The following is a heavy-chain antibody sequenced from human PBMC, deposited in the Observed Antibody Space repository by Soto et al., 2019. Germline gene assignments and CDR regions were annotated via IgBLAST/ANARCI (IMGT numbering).Heavy chain of an antibody. CDR1: GGTFSSYA. CDR3: ARRHLDYSNFPGGYGMDV. Sequence: QVQLVQSGAAVKKPGSSVKVSCKASGGTFSSYAISWVRQAPGQGLEWMGGIIPIFGTANYAQKFQGRVTITADKTTHTAYMELSSLRSEATAVYYCARRHLDYSNFPGGYGMDVWGQGTTVTVSS. CDR2: IIPIFGTA. D-gene: IGHD4-4*01. V-gene: IGHV1-69*06. J-gene: IGHJ6*02.